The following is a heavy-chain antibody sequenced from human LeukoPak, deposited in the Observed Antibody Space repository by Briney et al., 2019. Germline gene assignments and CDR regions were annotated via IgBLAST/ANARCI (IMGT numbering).Heavy chain of an antibody. CDR1: GYTFTGYY. V-gene: IGHV1-2*02. CDR3: ARLTYYYGSGNVS. J-gene: IGHJ4*02. CDR2: INPNSGGT. D-gene: IGHD3-10*01. Sequence: ASVKVSCKASGYTFTGYYMHWVRQAPGQGLEWMGWINPNSGGTNYAQKFKGRVTMTRDTSISTAYMELSRMRSDDTAVYYCARLTYYYGSGNVSWGQGTLVTVSS.